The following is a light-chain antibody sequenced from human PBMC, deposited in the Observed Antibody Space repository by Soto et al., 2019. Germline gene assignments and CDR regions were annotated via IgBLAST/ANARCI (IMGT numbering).Light chain of an antibody. CDR3: QQTYTLPRT. J-gene: IGKJ1*01. Sequence: DIQMTQSPSSLSASVGYRVTIAWRASQTVSKFVNWYQQKPGKVPALLIYSTSTLYSGVPSRFSGSGSGTEFTLTINGLQPENFATYYCQQTYTLPRTFAQGTKVDI. CDR1: QTVSKF. V-gene: IGKV1-39*01. CDR2: STS.